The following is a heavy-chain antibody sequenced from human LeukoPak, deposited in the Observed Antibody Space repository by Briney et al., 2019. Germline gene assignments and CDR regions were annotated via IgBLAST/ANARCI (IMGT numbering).Heavy chain of an antibody. D-gene: IGHD2-2*01. CDR1: GGSISSYY. CDR2: IYTSGST. CDR3: ARVPPRYCSRTSCYLFDP. J-gene: IGHJ5*02. Sequence: SETLSLTCTVSGGSISSYYWSWIRQPAGKGLEWIGRIYTSGSTNYNPSLKSRVTMSVDTSKNQFSLKLSSVTAADTAVYYCARVPPRYCSRTSCYLFDPWGQGTLVTVSS. V-gene: IGHV4-4*07.